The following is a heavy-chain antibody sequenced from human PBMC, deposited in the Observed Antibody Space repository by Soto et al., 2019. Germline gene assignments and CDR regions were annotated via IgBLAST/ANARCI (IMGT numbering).Heavy chain of an antibody. V-gene: IGHV1-69*12. CDR3: ATKLPYGPSYWYFDL. Sequence: QVQLVQSGAEVKKPGSSVKVSCKASGGTFSSYAISWVRQAPGQGLEWMGGIIPIFGTANYAQKCQGRVTITADESTSTAYMELSSLGSEDTAVYYCATKLPYGPSYWYFDLWGRGTLVTVSS. J-gene: IGHJ2*01. CDR2: IIPIFGTA. D-gene: IGHD4-17*01. CDR1: GGTFSSYA.